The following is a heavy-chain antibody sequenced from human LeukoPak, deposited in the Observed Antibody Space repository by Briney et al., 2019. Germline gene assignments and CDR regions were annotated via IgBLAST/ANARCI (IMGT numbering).Heavy chain of an antibody. V-gene: IGHV3-7*01. D-gene: IGHD1-26*01. CDR2: IKQDGSEK. CDR3: ARGRGSYYFDY. J-gene: IGHJ4*02. Sequence: GGSLRLSCAASGFSISSHWMSWVRQAPGKGLEWVANIKQDGSEKYYVDSVKGRFTISRDNAKNSLYLQMNSLRAEDTAVYYCARGRGSYYFDYWGQGTLVTVSS. CDR1: GFSISSHW.